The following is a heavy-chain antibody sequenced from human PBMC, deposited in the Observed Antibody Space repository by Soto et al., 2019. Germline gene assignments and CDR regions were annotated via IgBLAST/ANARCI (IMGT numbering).Heavy chain of an antibody. CDR2: IYNGGGT. Sequence: EVQLVETGGGLIQPGGSLRLSCAASGFTVSDNYMSWVRQAPGKGLEWVSVIYNGGGTYYADSVKCRFTISRDNSKNTLYLQMNSLRAEDTSVYYCASTRGSSYDYWGQGTLVTVSS. CDR3: ASTRGSSYDY. J-gene: IGHJ4*02. D-gene: IGHD6-6*01. V-gene: IGHV3-53*02. CDR1: GFTVSDNY.